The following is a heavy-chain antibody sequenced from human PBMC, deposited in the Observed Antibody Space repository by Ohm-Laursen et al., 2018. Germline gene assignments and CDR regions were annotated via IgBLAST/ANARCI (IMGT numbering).Heavy chain of an antibody. CDR3: ARGGGYSSPNWFDP. CDR2: IIPILGIA. Sequence: SVKVSCKASGGTFSSYAISWVRQAPGQGLEWMGRIIPILGIANYAQKFQGRVTITADKSTSTAYMELSSLRSEDTAVYYCARGGGYSSPNWFDPWGQGTLVTVSS. V-gene: IGHV1-69*04. J-gene: IGHJ5*02. CDR1: GGTFSSYA. D-gene: IGHD6-13*01.